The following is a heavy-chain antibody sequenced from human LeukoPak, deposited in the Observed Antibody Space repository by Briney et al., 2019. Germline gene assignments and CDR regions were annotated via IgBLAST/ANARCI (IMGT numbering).Heavy chain of an antibody. J-gene: IGHJ6*02. V-gene: IGHV5-51*01. Sequence: GESLKISCKGSGYSFTDYWIGWVRQMPGKGLEWMGIIYPGDSGTRYSPSFQGQVTISVDKSISTAYLQWTSLKASDTAMYYCARACIRGSGYYIYGMDVWGQGTTVTVSS. CDR3: ARACIRGSGYYIYGMDV. CDR1: GYSFTDYW. CDR2: IYPGDSGT. D-gene: IGHD3-3*01.